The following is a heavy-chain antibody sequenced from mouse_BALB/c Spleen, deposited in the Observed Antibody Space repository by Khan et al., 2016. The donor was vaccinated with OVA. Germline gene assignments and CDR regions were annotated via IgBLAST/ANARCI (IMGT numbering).Heavy chain of an antibody. CDR2: ISYSGST. Sequence: EVQLQESGPGLVKPSQSLSLTCTVTDYSITSDYAWNWIRQFPGNKLEWMGYISYSGSTSYHPSLKSRISFTRDTSTNQFFLQLNYVTPEDTATSYCTRSVYYAYAYALDYWGQGTSVTVSS. CDR3: TRSVYYAYAYALDY. D-gene: IGHD2-2*01. V-gene: IGHV3-2*02. J-gene: IGHJ4*01. CDR1: DYSITSDYA.